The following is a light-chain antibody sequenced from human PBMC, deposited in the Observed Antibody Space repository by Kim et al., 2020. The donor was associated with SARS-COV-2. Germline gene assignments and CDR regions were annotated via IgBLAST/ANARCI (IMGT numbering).Light chain of an antibody. CDR1: QSVSSY. CDR2: DAS. J-gene: IGKJ1*01. CDR3: QQRSAWPGT. V-gene: IGKV3-11*01. Sequence: EIVLTQSPATLSLSPGERATLSCRASQSVSSYLAWYQQRPRQAPRLLIYDASNRATGIPARFSGSGSGTDFTLTISSLEPEDFAVYYCQQRSAWPGTFGQGTKVDIK.